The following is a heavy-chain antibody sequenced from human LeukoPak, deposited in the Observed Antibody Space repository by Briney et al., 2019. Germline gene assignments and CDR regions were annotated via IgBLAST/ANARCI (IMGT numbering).Heavy chain of an antibody. D-gene: IGHD3-3*01. CDR3: ARDGSITIFGVVIPSLDY. CDR2: ISAYNGNT. CDR1: GYTFTSYG. Sequence: ASVKVSCKASGYTFTSYGISWVRQAPGQGLEWMGWISAYNGNTNYAQKLQGRVTMTTDTSTSTAYMELRSPRSDDTAVYYCARDGSITIFGVVIPSLDYWGQGTLVTVSS. V-gene: IGHV1-18*01. J-gene: IGHJ4*02.